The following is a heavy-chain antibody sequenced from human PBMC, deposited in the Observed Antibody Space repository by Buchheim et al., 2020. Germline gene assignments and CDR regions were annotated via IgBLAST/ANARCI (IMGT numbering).Heavy chain of an antibody. J-gene: IGHJ4*02. D-gene: IGHD3-10*01. V-gene: IGHV3-7*03. CDR3: VRDRTYSSSGSYAY. Sequence: EVQLVESGGGLVQPGGSLRLSCAASGFTFSSDWMSWVRQAPGKGLEWVANIKQDGSEKYYVDSVKGRFTISRDNAKNSLYLQMNSLRPEDTGFYHCVRDRTYSSSGSYAYWGPGAL. CDR2: IKQDGSEK. CDR1: GFTFSSDW.